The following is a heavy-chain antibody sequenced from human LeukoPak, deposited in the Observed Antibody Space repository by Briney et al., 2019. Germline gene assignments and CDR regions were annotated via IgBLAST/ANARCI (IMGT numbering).Heavy chain of an antibody. Sequence: ASVKVSCKASGGTFSSYAISWVRQAPGQGLEWMGGIIPIFGTANYAQKFQGRVTITADESTSTAYMELSSLRSEDTAVYYCARDHGSSRPLTNWGQGTLVTVSS. CDR3: ARDHGSSRPLTN. CDR1: GGTFSSYA. J-gene: IGHJ4*02. D-gene: IGHD6-13*01. V-gene: IGHV1-69*13. CDR2: IIPIFGTA.